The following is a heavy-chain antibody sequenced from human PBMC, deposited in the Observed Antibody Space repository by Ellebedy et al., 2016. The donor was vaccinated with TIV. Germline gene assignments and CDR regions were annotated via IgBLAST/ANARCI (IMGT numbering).Heavy chain of an antibody. J-gene: IGHJ3*02. Sequence: GESLKISXAASGFTFSSYSMNWVRQAPGKGLEWVSSISSSSSYIYYADSVKGRFTISRDNAKNSLYLQMNSLRAEDTAVYYCARANSSGYYPQNDAFDIWGQGTMVTVSS. D-gene: IGHD3-22*01. V-gene: IGHV3-21*01. CDR1: GFTFSSYS. CDR2: ISSSSSYI. CDR3: ARANSSGYYPQNDAFDI.